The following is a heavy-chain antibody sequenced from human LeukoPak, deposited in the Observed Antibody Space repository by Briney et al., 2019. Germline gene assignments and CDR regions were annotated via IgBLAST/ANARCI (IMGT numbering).Heavy chain of an antibody. Sequence: PSETLSLTCAVYGGSFSGYYWSWIRQPPGKGLEWIGEINHSGSTNYNPSLKSRVNISVDTSKNHFSLKLSSVTAADTAVYYCARRRGLLWFGTQFDYWGQGTLVTVSS. D-gene: IGHD3-10*01. CDR2: INHSGST. J-gene: IGHJ4*02. CDR3: ARRRGLLWFGTQFDY. V-gene: IGHV4-34*01. CDR1: GGSFSGYY.